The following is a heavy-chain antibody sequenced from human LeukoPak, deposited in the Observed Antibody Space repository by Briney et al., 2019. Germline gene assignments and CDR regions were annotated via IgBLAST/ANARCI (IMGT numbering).Heavy chain of an antibody. V-gene: IGHV4-34*01. CDR2: INRSGST. J-gene: IGHJ4*02. CDR1: GGSFSGYY. CDR3: ARGRSIVVVTAILDY. D-gene: IGHD2-21*02. Sequence: SETLSLTCAVYGGSFSGYYWSWIRQPPGKGLEWIGEINRSGSTNYNPSLKSRVTISVDTSKNQFSLKLSSVTAADTAVYYCARGRSIVVVTAILDYWGQGTLVTVSS.